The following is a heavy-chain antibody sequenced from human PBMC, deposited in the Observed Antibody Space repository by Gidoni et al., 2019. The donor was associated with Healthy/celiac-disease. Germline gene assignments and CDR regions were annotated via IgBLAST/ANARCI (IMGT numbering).Heavy chain of an antibody. CDR3: ARLHYSGFDP. CDR1: GYTFTSYD. D-gene: IGHD2-21*01. V-gene: IGHV1-8*01. Sequence: VQLGQSRAEGEKTWDPEEASCKASGYTFTSYDINWVRQATGQGLEWMGWMNPNSGNTGYAQKFQGRVTMTRNTSISTAYMELSSLRSEDTAVYYCARLHYSGFDPWGQGTLVTVSS. J-gene: IGHJ5*02. CDR2: MNPNSGNT.